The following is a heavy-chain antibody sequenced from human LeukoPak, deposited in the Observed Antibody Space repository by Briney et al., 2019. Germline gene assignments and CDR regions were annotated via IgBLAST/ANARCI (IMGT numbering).Heavy chain of an antibody. Sequence: SQTLSLTCTVSGGSISSGGYYWSWIRQHPGKGLEWIGYIYYSGSTYYNPSLKSRVTISVDTSKNQFSLKLSSVTAADTAVYYCARVLLFSPAPRAVDYWGQGTLVTVSS. CDR3: ARVLLFSPAPRAVDY. V-gene: IGHV4-31*03. CDR1: GGSISSGGYY. CDR2: IYYSGST. D-gene: IGHD3-10*02. J-gene: IGHJ4*02.